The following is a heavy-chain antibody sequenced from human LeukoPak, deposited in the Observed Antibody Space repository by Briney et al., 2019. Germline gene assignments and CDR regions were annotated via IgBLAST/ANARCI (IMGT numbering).Heavy chain of an antibody. J-gene: IGHJ4*02. D-gene: IGHD4-23*01. CDR3: AKGLSGGGQRGYFDY. Sequence: GRSLRLSCAASGFSFSSYAVHWVRQAPGKGLEWVAVISNEGSNIYYADSVKGRFTISRDNSKNTLYLQMDSLSAEDTAVYYCAKGLSGGGQRGYFDYWGQGTLVTVSS. V-gene: IGHV3-30*04. CDR1: GFSFSSYA. CDR2: ISNEGSNI.